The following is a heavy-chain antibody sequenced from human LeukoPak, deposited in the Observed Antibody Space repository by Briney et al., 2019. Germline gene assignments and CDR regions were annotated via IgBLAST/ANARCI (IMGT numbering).Heavy chain of an antibody. J-gene: IGHJ6*03. CDR2: INPNSGGT. V-gene: IGHV1-2*02. Sequence: ASVKVSCKASVYTFTGYYMHWVRQAPGQGLEWMGWINPNSGGTNYAQKFQGRVTMTRDTSISTAYMELSRLRSDDTAVYYCARDSELVIAAAGNYYMDVWGKGTTVTVSS. CDR3: ARDSELVIAAAGNYYMDV. D-gene: IGHD6-13*01. CDR1: VYTFTGYY.